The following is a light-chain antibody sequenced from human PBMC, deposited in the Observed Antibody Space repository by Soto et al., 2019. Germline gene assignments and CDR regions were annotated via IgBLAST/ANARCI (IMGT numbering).Light chain of an antibody. CDR2: GVS. Sequence: EIVLTQSPGTLSLSPEERATLSCRHSQSVSSNYFAWYQQKPGQAPRLLIYGVSSRATGIPDRFSGSGSGTDFTLTISRLEPEDFAVYYCEQYGSSPRTFGQGTKVDIK. CDR3: EQYGSSPRT. J-gene: IGKJ1*01. V-gene: IGKV3-20*01. CDR1: QSVSSNY.